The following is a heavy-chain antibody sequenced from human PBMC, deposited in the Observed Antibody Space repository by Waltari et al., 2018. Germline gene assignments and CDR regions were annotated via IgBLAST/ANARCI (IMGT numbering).Heavy chain of an antibody. D-gene: IGHD1-1*01. V-gene: IGHV4-39*01. J-gene: IGHJ3*01. CDR2: LSYSGAT. CDR3: ATYIGASVGTAAFDV. CDR1: GVSITSNRHY. Sequence: QLQLQESGPGLVKPSETLSLTCSVSGVSITSNRHYWGWIRPPPGQGLEWIGTLSYSGATHSSPSLQSRVPISRDTSKNQLSLKLGSVTAADTAIYYCATYIGASVGTAAFDVWGQGTMVSVSS.